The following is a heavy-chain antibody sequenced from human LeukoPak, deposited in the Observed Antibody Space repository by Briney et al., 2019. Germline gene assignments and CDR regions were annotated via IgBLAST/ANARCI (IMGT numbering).Heavy chain of an antibody. D-gene: IGHD4-17*01. J-gene: IGHJ4*02. CDR3: GKELDYGDYLDY. CDR2: INAGGRYS. CDR1: GFTFPNYA. Sequence: GGSLRLSCVASGFTFPNYAMSWVRQAPGKGLEWVSGINAGGRYSYYADSVKGRFTISRDNSKNTLYLQMNSLRVEDTAVYYRGKELDYGDYLDYWGQGTLVTVSS. V-gene: IGHV3-23*01.